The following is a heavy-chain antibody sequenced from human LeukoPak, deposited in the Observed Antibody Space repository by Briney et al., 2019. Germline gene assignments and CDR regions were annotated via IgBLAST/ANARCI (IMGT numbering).Heavy chain of an antibody. CDR2: IYYSGST. Sequence: SETLSLTCTVSGGSISSYYWSWIRQPPGEGLEWIGYIYYSGSTNYNPSLKGRVTISVDTSKNQFSLKLSSVTAADTAVYYCATCSGGSCYSAFDIWGQGTMVTVSS. CDR3: ATCSGGSCYSAFDI. CDR1: GGSISSYY. V-gene: IGHV4-59*08. D-gene: IGHD2-15*01. J-gene: IGHJ3*02.